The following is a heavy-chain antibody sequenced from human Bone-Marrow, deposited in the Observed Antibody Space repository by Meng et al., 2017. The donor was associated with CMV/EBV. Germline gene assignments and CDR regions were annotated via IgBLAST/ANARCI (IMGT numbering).Heavy chain of an antibody. J-gene: IGHJ4*02. CDR3: ARGIVVVNPYYFDY. Sequence: GGSLRLSCAASGFTFSSYAMHWVRQAPGKGLEWVAVISYDGSNKYYADSVKGRFTISRDNSKNTLYLQMNSLRAEDTAVYYCARGIVVVNPYYFDYWGQGTLVTVSS. CDR1: GFTFSSYA. V-gene: IGHV3-30*04. CDR2: ISYDGSNK. D-gene: IGHD3-22*01.